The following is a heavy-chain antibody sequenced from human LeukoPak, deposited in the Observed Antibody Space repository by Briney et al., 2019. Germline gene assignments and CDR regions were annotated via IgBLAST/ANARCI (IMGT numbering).Heavy chain of an antibody. CDR2: IYYSGST. CDR1: GGSISSYY. J-gene: IGHJ4*02. CDR3: ARGLAAADN. D-gene: IGHD6-13*01. Sequence: SETLSLTCTVSGGSISSYYWSWIRQPPGKGLEWVGYIYYSGSTNYNPSLKSRVTISVDTSKNQFSLKLSSVTAADTAVYYCARGLAAADNWGQGTLVTVSS. V-gene: IGHV4-59*08.